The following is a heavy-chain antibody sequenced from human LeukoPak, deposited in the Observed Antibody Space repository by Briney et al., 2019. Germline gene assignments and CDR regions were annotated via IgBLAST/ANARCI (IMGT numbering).Heavy chain of an antibody. V-gene: IGHV3-48*03. CDR3: AAAPLPHSYFDY. J-gene: IGHJ4*02. CDR2: IISSGSTI. Sequence: GGSLRLSCAASGFTFSSYAMSWVRQAPGKGLEWVSYIISSGSTIYYADSVKGRFTISRDNAKNSLYLQMNSLRAEDTAVYYCAAAPLPHSYFDYWGQGTLVTVSS. D-gene: IGHD1-14*01. CDR1: GFTFSSYA.